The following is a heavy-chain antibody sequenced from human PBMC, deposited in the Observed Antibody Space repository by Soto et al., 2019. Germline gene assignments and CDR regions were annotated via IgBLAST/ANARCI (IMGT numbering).Heavy chain of an antibody. CDR1: GYSFTSYW. V-gene: IGHV5-51*01. J-gene: IGHJ4*02. CDR2: IYPGDSDT. Sequence: PGESLKISCNGAGYSFTSYWIGWVRQMPGKGLEWMGIIYPGDSDTRYSPSFQGQVTISADKSVSTAYLQWNSLKASDTAMYYCATSRLLSPFDSWGQGTLVTVSS. CDR3: ATSRLLSPFDS. D-gene: IGHD3-10*01.